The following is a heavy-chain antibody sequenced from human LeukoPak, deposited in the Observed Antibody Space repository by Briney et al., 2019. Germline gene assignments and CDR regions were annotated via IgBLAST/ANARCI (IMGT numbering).Heavy chain of an antibody. CDR1: GYTFTGYY. CDR3: ARWIHCSSTSCSYYFDY. D-gene: IGHD2-2*01. V-gene: IGHV1-2*02. Sequence: ASVKVSCKASGYTFTGYYMHWVRQAPGQGLEWMGWINPNSGGTNYAQKFQGRVTMTRDTSISTAYMELSRLRSDDTAVYYCARWIHCSSTSCSYYFDYWGQGTLVTVSS. J-gene: IGHJ4*02. CDR2: INPNSGGT.